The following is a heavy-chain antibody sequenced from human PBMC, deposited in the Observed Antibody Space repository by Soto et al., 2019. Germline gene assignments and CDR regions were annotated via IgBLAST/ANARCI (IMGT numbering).Heavy chain of an antibody. V-gene: IGHV4-59*08. CDR2: IYYSGST. CDR3: ARHRVLLTPFDY. J-gene: IGHJ4*02. D-gene: IGHD3-10*01. Sequence: SETLSLTCTVSGGSISTYYWSWIRQPPGKGLEWIGYIYYSGSTNYNPSLKSRVTISVDTSKNQFSLKLSSVTAADTALYYCARHRVLLTPFDYWGQGTLVTVSS. CDR1: GGSISTYY.